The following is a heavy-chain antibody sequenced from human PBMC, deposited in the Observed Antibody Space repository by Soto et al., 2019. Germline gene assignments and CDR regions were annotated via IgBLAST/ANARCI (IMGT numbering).Heavy chain of an antibody. D-gene: IGHD2-15*01. CDR1: GFTFTSSA. V-gene: IGHV1-58*01. Sequence: SVKVSCNASGFTFTSSALQWVRQARGQRLEWIGWIVVGSGNTNYAQKFQERVTITRDMSTSTAYMELSSLRSEDTAVYYCAAEGQLVAAWGAFDIWGQGTMVTVSS. CDR3: AAEGQLVAAWGAFDI. J-gene: IGHJ3*02. CDR2: IVVGSGNT.